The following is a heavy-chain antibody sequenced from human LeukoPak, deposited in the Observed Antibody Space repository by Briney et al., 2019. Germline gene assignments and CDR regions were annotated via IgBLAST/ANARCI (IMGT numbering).Heavy chain of an antibody. J-gene: IGHJ6*02. D-gene: IGHD2-2*01. CDR1: GGSLSGYY. Sequence: SETLSLTCTVSGGSLSGYYWSWIRQSPGKGLEWIGYIYYSGITNYNPSLESRVTMSVDPSKKQFSLKLSSVTAADTAVYYCAREVVIPAAQGMDVRGQGTTVTVSS. CDR3: AREVVIPAAQGMDV. CDR2: IYYSGIT. V-gene: IGHV4-59*01.